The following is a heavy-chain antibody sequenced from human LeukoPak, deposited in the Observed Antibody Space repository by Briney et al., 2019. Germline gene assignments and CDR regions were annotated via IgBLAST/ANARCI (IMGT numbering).Heavy chain of an antibody. CDR3: ARIPRIYSGSYHGHFDY. Sequence: GASVKVSCKASGYTFTSYYMHWVRQAPGQGLEWMGIINPSGGSTSYAQKFQGRVTMTRDTSTSTVYMELSSLRAEDTALYYCARIPRIYSGSYHGHFDYWGQGTLVTVSS. D-gene: IGHD1-26*01. CDR1: GYTFTSYY. J-gene: IGHJ4*02. V-gene: IGHV1-46*01. CDR2: INPSGGST.